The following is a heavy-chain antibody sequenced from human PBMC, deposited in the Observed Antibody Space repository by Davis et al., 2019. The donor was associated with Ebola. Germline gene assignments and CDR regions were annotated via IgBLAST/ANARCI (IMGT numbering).Heavy chain of an antibody. Sequence: PGGSLRLSCAASGFTFSSYAMSWVRQAPGKGLEWVSAISGSGGSTYYADSVKGRFTISRDNSKNTLYLQMNSLRAEDTAVYYCAKSEKEGCSGGSCYSWGFDYWGQGTLVTVSS. J-gene: IGHJ4*02. CDR1: GFTFSSYA. D-gene: IGHD2-15*01. CDR3: AKSEKEGCSGGSCYSWGFDY. V-gene: IGHV3-23*01. CDR2: ISGSGGST.